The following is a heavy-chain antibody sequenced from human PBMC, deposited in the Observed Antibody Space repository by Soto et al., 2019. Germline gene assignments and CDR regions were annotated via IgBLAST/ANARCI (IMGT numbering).Heavy chain of an antibody. CDR2: ISYDGSNK. CDR3: AKGYHPLNDAFDI. V-gene: IGHV3-30*18. J-gene: IGHJ3*02. Sequence: GESLKISCAASGFTFSSYGMHWVRQAPGKGLEWVAVISYDGSNKYYADSVKGRFTISRDNSKNTLYLQMNSLRAEDTAVYYCAKGYHPLNDAFDIWGQGTMVTVSS. CDR1: GFTFSSYG. D-gene: IGHD2-2*01.